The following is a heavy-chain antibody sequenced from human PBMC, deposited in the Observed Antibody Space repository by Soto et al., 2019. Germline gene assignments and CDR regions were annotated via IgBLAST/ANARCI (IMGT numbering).Heavy chain of an antibody. CDR1: GFSLSNARMG. V-gene: IGHV2-26*01. Sequence: SGPTLVNPTETLTLTCTVSGFSLSNARMGVSWIRQPPGKALEWLAHIFSNDEKSYSTSLKSRLTISKDTSKSQVVLTMTNMDPVDTATYYCARISGYYDSSGYYRHTKYDYWGQGTLVTVSS. D-gene: IGHD3-22*01. J-gene: IGHJ4*02. CDR2: IFSNDEK. CDR3: ARISGYYDSSGYYRHTKYDY.